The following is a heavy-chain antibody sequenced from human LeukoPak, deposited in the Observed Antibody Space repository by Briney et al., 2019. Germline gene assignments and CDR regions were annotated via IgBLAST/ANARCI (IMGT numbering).Heavy chain of an antibody. Sequence: PGGSLRLSCAASGSTFDDYGMSWVRQAPGKGLEWVSGINWNGGSTGYADSVKGRFTISRDNAKNSLYLQMNSLRAEDTALYHCARAPRGVYGMDVWGQGTTVTVSS. J-gene: IGHJ6*02. CDR2: INWNGGST. CDR1: GSTFDDYG. V-gene: IGHV3-20*01. D-gene: IGHD3-10*01. CDR3: ARAPRGVYGMDV.